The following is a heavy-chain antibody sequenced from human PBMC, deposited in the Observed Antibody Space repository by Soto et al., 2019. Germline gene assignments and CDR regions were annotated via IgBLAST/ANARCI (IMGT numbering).Heavy chain of an antibody. J-gene: IGHJ3*02. CDR2: INPSGGST. Sequence: GASVKVSCKASGYTFTSYYMHWVRQAPGQGLEWMGIINPSGGSTSYAQKFQGRVTMTRDTSTSTVYMELSSLRSEDTAVYYCANPRPGLRAFDIWGQGTMVTVSS. V-gene: IGHV1-46*01. CDR3: ANPRPGLRAFDI. CDR1: GYTFTSYY. D-gene: IGHD5-12*01.